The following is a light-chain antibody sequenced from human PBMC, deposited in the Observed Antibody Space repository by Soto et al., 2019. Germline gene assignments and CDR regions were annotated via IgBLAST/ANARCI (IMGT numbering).Light chain of an antibody. J-gene: IGKJ1*01. Sequence: EIVMTQSPATLSVSPGERATISCRASQSVSSNLAWYQQTPGQAPRLLIYGASTRATGIPARFSGSGSGTEFTLTISSLQSEDFAVYYCQQYNNWPRGTFGQGTKVDIK. CDR3: QQYNNWPRGT. CDR1: QSVSSN. CDR2: GAS. V-gene: IGKV3-15*01.